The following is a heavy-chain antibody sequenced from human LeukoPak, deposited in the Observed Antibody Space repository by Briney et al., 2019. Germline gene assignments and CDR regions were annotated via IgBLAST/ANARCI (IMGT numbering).Heavy chain of an antibody. V-gene: IGHV3-23*01. Sequence: GGSLRLSCAASGFTFSSYAMSWVRQAPGKGLEWVSAISGSGGSTYYADSVKGRFTISRDNSKSTLYPQMNSLRAEDTAVYYCANANITMVLFDYWGQGTLVTVSS. CDR1: GFTFSSYA. CDR2: ISGSGGST. CDR3: ANANITMVLFDY. J-gene: IGHJ4*02. D-gene: IGHD3-10*01.